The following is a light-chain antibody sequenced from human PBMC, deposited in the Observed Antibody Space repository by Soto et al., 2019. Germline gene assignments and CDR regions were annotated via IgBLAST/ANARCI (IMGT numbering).Light chain of an antibody. J-gene: IGKJ1*01. CDR2: AAS. Sequence: DIQMTQSPSSLSASVGDRVTITCRASQSISSYLNWYQPKPGKAPKLLIYAASSLQSGVTSRFSGSGSGTDFTLTISSLQTEDFATYYCQQSYSTQAFGQGTKVEI. CDR1: QSISSY. CDR3: QQSYSTQA. V-gene: IGKV1-39*01.